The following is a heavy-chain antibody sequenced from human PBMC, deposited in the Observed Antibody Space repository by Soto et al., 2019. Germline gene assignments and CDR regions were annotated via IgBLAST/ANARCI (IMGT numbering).Heavy chain of an antibody. CDR3: ATSRGPGYFDY. J-gene: IGHJ4*02. D-gene: IGHD3-10*01. CDR1: GGSISSYY. V-gene: IGHV4-59*01. Sequence: SETLSLTCTVSGGSISSYYWSWIRQPPGKGLEWIGYIYYSGSTNYNPSLKSRVTISVDTSKNQFSLKLSSVTAADTAVYYCATSRGPGYFDYWGQGTLVTVSS. CDR2: IYYSGST.